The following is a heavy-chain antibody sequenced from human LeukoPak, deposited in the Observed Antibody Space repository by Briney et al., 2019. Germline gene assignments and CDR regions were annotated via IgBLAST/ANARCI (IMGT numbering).Heavy chain of an antibody. CDR1: GYTFSSYC. J-gene: IGHJ5*02. Sequence: ASVNVSCKASGYTFSSYCISWVRQAPGQGLEWIGCISAYNGNTNYAQQLQGRVTMTTDTSTSTAYMELRSLRSDDTAVYYCARDPQVYGDFDNWFDPWGQGTLVTVSS. D-gene: IGHD4-17*01. V-gene: IGHV1-18*01. CDR2: ISAYNGNT. CDR3: ARDPQVYGDFDNWFDP.